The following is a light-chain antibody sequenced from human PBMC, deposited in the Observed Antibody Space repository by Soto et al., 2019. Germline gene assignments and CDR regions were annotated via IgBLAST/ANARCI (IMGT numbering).Light chain of an antibody. J-gene: IGLJ1*01. Sequence: QSVLTQPPSVSGAPGQRVTISCAGSSSNIGAGYDVHWYLQLPGTAPKLLIYGNNNRPSGVPDRFSGSKSGTSASLAITGLQAEDEADYYCQSYDSSLSGYVFGTGTKVTVL. V-gene: IGLV1-40*01. CDR3: QSYDSSLSGYV. CDR2: GNN. CDR1: SSNIGAGYD.